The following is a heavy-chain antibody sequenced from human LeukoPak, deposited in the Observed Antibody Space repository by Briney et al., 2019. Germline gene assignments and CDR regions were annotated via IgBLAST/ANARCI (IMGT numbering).Heavy chain of an antibody. Sequence: GASVKVSCKASGYTFTNCHMHWVRQAPGQGLEWMGWISTNTGNPTYAQGFTGRFVFSLDTSVSTAYLQISSLKAEDTAVYYCAGAGCSSTSCYEAPYNWFDPWGQGTLVTVSS. CDR1: GYTFTNCH. CDR3: AGAGCSSTSCYEAPYNWFDP. D-gene: IGHD2-2*01. J-gene: IGHJ5*02. V-gene: IGHV7-4-1*02. CDR2: ISTNTGNP.